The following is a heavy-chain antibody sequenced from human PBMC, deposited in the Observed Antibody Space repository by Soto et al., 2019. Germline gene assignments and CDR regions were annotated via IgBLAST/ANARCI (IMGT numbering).Heavy chain of an antibody. D-gene: IGHD6-13*01. J-gene: IGHJ6*02. CDR1: GFIFSSHW. CDR2: IGPDGSNI. CDR3: VRDGYPAWVYGVDV. V-gene: IGHV3-74*01. Sequence: EVQLVESGGGLDQPGGSLRLSCAASGFIFSSHWMHWVRQAPGKGLVGVSHIGPDGSNIWEADSVQGRFTISRDNARNRLYLQMNSLRAEDTAVYYCVRDGYPAWVYGVDVWGQGTTVTVSS.